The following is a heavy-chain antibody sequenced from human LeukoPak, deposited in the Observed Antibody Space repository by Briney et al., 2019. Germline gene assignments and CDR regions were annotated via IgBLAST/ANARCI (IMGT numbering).Heavy chain of an antibody. CDR2: IKEDGSMT. J-gene: IGHJ4*02. D-gene: IGHD6-13*01. CDR1: GFTFSTYW. CDR3: AGDSSSCSY. Sequence: GGSLRLSCAASGFTFSTYWMTWVRQAPGKELEWVAHIKEDGSMTRSIDSVKGRFTISRDNSKNTLYLQMNSLRAEDTAVYYCAGDSSSCSYWGQGTLVTVSS. V-gene: IGHV3-7*01.